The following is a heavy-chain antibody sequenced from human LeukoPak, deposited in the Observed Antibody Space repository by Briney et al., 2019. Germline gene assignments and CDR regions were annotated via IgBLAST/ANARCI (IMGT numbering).Heavy chain of an antibody. CDR3: ARAEWRANAFDI. CDR1: GFTFSSYG. D-gene: IGHD3-3*01. V-gene: IGHV3-33*08. CDR2: IWYDGSNK. J-gene: IGHJ3*02. Sequence: GGSLRLSCAASGFTFSSYGMHWVRQAPGKGMEWVAVIWYDGSNKYYADSVKGRFTISRDNSKNPLYLQMNSLRAEDTAVYYCARAEWRANAFDIWGQGTMVTVSS.